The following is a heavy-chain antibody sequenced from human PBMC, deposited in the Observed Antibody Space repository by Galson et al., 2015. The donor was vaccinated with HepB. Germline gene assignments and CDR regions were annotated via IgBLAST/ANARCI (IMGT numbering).Heavy chain of an antibody. Sequence: SLRLSCAASGFTFSDYYMSWIRQAPGKGLEWVSYISSSSSHTNYADSVKGRFTISRDNAKNSLYLQMNSLRAEDTAVYYCARARGSGSYNWFDPWGQGTLVTVSS. D-gene: IGHD3-10*01. CDR3: ARARGSGSYNWFDP. V-gene: IGHV3-11*03. CDR1: GFTFSDYY. CDR2: ISSSSSHT. J-gene: IGHJ5*02.